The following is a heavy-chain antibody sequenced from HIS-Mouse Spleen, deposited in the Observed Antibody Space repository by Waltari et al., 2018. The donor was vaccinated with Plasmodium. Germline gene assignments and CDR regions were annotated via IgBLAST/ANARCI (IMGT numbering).Heavy chain of an antibody. Sequence: QLQLQESGPGLVKPSETLSLTCTVSGGPISSSSSYWGWIRQPPGKGLEWIGSIYYSGSTYYNPSLKSRVTISVDTSKNQFSLKLSSVTAADTAVYYCARRGGSYYYFDYWGQGTLVTVSS. D-gene: IGHD1-26*01. CDR3: ARRGGSYYYFDY. CDR2: IYYSGST. J-gene: IGHJ4*02. V-gene: IGHV4-39*01. CDR1: GGPISSSSSY.